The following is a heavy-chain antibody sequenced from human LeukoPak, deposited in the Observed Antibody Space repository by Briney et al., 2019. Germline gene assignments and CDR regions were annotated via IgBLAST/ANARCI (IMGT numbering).Heavy chain of an antibody. CDR3: ATYCGGDCYSDPVGYYFDY. V-gene: IGHV4-59*01. J-gene: IGHJ4*02. Sequence: SETLSLTCTVSGGSISSYYWSWIRQPPGKGLEWIGYICYSGSTNYNPSLKSRVTISVDTSKNQFSLKLSSVTAADTAVYYCATYCGGDCYSDPVGYYFDYWGQGTLVTVSS. CDR2: ICYSGST. D-gene: IGHD2-21*02. CDR1: GGSISSYY.